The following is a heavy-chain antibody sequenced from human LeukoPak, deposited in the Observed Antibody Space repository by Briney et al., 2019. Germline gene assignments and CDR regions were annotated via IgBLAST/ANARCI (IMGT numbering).Heavy chain of an antibody. D-gene: IGHD2-2*01. J-gene: IGHJ4*02. CDR3: TTSDIVVVPAATPFDY. CDR2: IKSKTDGGTT. V-gene: IGHV3-15*01. Sequence: GGSLRLSCAASGFTFSNAWMSWVRQAPGKGLEWVGGIKSKTDGGTTDYAAPVKGRFTISRDDSKNTLYLQMNSLKTEDTAVYYCTTSDIVVVPAATPFDYWGQGTLVTVSS. CDR1: GFTFSNAW.